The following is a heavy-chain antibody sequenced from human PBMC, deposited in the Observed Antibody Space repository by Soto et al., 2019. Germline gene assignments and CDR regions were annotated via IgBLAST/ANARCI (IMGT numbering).Heavy chain of an antibody. Sequence: SETLSLTCTVSGGSISSGDYYWSWIRQPPGKGLEWIGYIYYSGSTYYNPSLKSRVTISVDTSKNQFSLKLSSVTAADTAVYYCASSAMYSSGWYLDYGMDVWGQGTTVTVSS. V-gene: IGHV4-30-4*01. CDR2: IYYSGST. D-gene: IGHD6-13*01. CDR1: GGSISSGDYY. CDR3: ASSAMYSSGWYLDYGMDV. J-gene: IGHJ6*02.